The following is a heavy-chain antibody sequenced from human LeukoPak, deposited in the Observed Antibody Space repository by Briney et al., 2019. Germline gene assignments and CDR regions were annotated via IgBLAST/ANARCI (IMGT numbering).Heavy chain of an antibody. CDR2: IYSGGIT. Sequence: GGSLRLSCAASGVTVTSNYMTWVRQAPGKGLEWVAIIYSGGITYYADSVKDRSSISRDNSKNTVHLQMNNLRVDDTAVYYCATGRRYFDSWGPGTLVTVSS. J-gene: IGHJ4*02. CDR3: ATGRRYFDS. V-gene: IGHV3-53*01. D-gene: IGHD1-1*01. CDR1: GVTVTSNY.